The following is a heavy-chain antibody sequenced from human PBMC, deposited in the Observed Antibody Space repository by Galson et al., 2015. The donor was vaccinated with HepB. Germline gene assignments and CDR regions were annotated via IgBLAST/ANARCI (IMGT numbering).Heavy chain of an antibody. CDR2: INPNSGGT. CDR3: ARDQDQSSTWSLYY. CDR1: GYTFTGYY. V-gene: IGHV1-2*06. J-gene: IGHJ4*02. Sequence: VKVSCKASGYTFTGYYMHWVRQAPGQGLEWMGRINPNSGGTNFAQKFQGRVTMTRDTSISTAYMELSRLRSDDTAVYYCARDQDQSSTWSLYYWGQGTLVTVSS. D-gene: IGHD6-13*01.